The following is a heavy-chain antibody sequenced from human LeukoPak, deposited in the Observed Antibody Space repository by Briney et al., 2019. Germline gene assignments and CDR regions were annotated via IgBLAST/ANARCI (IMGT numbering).Heavy chain of an antibody. J-gene: IGHJ5*02. V-gene: IGHV3-23*01. CDR1: GFTFSSFA. D-gene: IGHD3-3*01. CDR2: ISGSGDTT. Sequence: GGSLRLSCAASGFTFSSFAMSWVRQAPGKGLEWVSSISGSGDTTYYADSVRGRFTISRDNSKNTLYLQMNSLRAEDTAVYYCAKMDDDFWSGYFGRNWFDPWGQGTLVTVSS. CDR3: AKMDDDFWSGYFGRNWFDP.